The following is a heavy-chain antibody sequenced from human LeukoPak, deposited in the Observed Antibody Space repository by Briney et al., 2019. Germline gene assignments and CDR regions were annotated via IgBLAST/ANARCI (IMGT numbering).Heavy chain of an antibody. J-gene: IGHJ4*02. Sequence: SVKVSCKASGGTFSSYTISWVRQAPGQGLEWMGRIIPILGIANYAQKFQGRVTITADKSTSTAYMELRSLRSDDTAVYYCARSRVAVAGTGLYYWGQGTLVTVSS. V-gene: IGHV1-69*02. D-gene: IGHD6-19*01. CDR2: IIPILGIA. CDR1: GGTFSSYT. CDR3: ARSRVAVAGTGLYY.